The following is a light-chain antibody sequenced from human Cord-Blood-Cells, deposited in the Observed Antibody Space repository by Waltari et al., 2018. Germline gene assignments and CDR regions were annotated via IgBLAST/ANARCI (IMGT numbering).Light chain of an antibody. CDR2: VAS. CDR3: QKYNSYPIT. CDR1: QGISNY. V-gene: IGKV1-16*02. Sequence: DIQMNKSTSSASASVVERVTITCRASQGISNYLAWFQQKPGKAPKSLIYVASSMESGVPSKFSGSGSGTDFTLTISSLQPEDFATYYCQKYNSYPITFGQGTRLEIK. J-gene: IGKJ5*01.